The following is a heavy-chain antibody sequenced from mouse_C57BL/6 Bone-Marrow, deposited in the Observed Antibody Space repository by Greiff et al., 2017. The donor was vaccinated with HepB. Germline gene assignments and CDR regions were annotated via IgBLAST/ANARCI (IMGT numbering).Heavy chain of an antibody. D-gene: IGHD2-5*01. V-gene: IGHV5-17*01. J-gene: IGHJ1*03. CDR3: ARNYSNYRSYWYFDV. Sequence: EVKLMESGGGLVKPGGSLKLSCAASGFTFSDYGMHWVRQAPEKGLEWVAYISSGSSTIYYADTVKGRFTISRDNAKNTLFLQMTSLRSEDTAMYYCARNYSNYRSYWYFDVWGTGTTVTVSS. CDR1: GFTFSDYG. CDR2: ISSGSSTI.